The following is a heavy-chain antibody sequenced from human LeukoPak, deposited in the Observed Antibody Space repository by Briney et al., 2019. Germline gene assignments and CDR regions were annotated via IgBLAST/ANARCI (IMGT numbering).Heavy chain of an antibody. Sequence: GGSLRLSCAASGFTFDTHAMTWVRQAPGKGLEYVSLISGSGDITYYAHSLKDRFTIPRDNSKTTLYLQMHSLRAEDTAMYYCAARPGDLAVPFDYWGQGTLVIVSS. CDR2: ISGSGDIT. J-gene: IGHJ4*02. V-gene: IGHV3-23*01. CDR1: GFTFDTHA. CDR3: AARPGDLAVPFDY. D-gene: IGHD3-10*01.